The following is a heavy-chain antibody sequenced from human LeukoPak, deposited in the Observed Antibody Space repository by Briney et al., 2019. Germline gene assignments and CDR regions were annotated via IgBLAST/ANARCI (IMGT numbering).Heavy chain of an antibody. J-gene: IGHJ5*02. D-gene: IGHD3-9*01. V-gene: IGHV1-3*01. CDR3: ARAPYDILTGYSLNWFDP. CDR1: GYTFTTYA. CDR2: INGDNGNT. Sequence: EASVKVSCKASGYTFTTYAMHWVRQAPGQRLEWMGWINGDNGNTKYSQKFQGRVTITRDTSAYTGYMGLRGLSSADTAVYFCARAPYDILTGYSLNWFDPWGQGTLVTVSS.